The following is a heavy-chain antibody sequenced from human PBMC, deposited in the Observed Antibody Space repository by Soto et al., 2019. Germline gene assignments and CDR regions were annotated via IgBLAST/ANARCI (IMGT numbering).Heavy chain of an antibody. D-gene: IGHD4-4*01. Sequence: SETLSLTCTVSGGSISSGSNYWSWIRQHPGKDLEWIGSIYYSGSTYYNPSLKSRVTISVDTSKNQFSLKLSSVTAADTAVYYCARHMTTVTKNYWFDPWGQGTLVTVSS. CDR3: ARHMTTVTKNYWFDP. CDR1: GGSISSGSNY. V-gene: IGHV4-39*01. CDR2: IYYSGST. J-gene: IGHJ5*02.